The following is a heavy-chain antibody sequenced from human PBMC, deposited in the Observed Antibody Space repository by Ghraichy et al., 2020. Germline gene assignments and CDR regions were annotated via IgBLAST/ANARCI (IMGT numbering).Heavy chain of an antibody. CDR3: ARPTEVVPPHTWFDS. D-gene: IGHD2-15*01. J-gene: IGHJ5*01. V-gene: IGHV4-39*01. Sequence: SETLSLTCTVSGGSLSSNNYYWAWIRQPPGKGLEWIGSIYYSGSTDYNPSLKSRITISVDTSKNQFSLRLTSVTAADTAVYYCARPTEVVPPHTWFDSWGQGTLVTVS. CDR1: GGSLSSNNYY. CDR2: IYYSGST.